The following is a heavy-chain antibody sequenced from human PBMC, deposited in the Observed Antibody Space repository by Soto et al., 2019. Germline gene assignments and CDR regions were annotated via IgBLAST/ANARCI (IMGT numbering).Heavy chain of an antibody. CDR1: GGSISSSSYY. CDR2: IYYSGST. Sequence: SETLSLTCTVSGGSISSSSYYWGWIRQPPGKGLEWIGSIYYSGSTYYNPSLKSRVTISIDTSKNQFSLKLSSVTAADTAVYYCASNYDFWSGYGWFDPWGQGTLVNVS. J-gene: IGHJ5*02. V-gene: IGHV4-39*01. CDR3: ASNYDFWSGYGWFDP. D-gene: IGHD3-3*01.